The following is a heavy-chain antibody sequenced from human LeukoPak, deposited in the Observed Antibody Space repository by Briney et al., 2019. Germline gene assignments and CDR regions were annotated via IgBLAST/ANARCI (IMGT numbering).Heavy chain of an antibody. CDR1: GFTFSSYA. Sequence: PWGSLRLSCAASGFTFSSYAMSWVRQAPGKGLEWVSAISGSGGSTYYADSVKGRFTISRDNSKNTLYLQMNSLRAEDTAVYYCAKDQWNDYGDRRVPDYWGQGTLVTVSS. J-gene: IGHJ4*02. CDR3: AKDQWNDYGDRRVPDY. D-gene: IGHD4-17*01. V-gene: IGHV3-23*01. CDR2: ISGSGGST.